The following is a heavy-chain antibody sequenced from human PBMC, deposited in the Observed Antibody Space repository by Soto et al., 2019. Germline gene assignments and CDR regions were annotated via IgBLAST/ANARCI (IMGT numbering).Heavy chain of an antibody. V-gene: IGHV4-59*08. J-gene: IGHJ6*02. CDR3: ARHAGYYDILTGYNYYYYGMDV. Sequence: SETLSLTCTVSGGSISRYYWNWIRQPPGKGLEWIGYIYYSGSTNYNPSLKSRVTISVDTSKNQFSLKLSSVTAADTAVCYCARHAGYYDILTGYNYYYYGMDVWGQGTTVTVSS. D-gene: IGHD3-9*01. CDR1: GGSISRYY. CDR2: IYYSGST.